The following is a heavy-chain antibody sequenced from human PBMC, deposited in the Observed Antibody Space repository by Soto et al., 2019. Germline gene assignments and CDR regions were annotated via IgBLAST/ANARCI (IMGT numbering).Heavy chain of an antibody. Sequence: EVQLVESGGGLVQPGGSLRLSCAASGFTFSSYWMSWVRQAPGKGLEWVANIKQDGSEKYYVDSVKGRFTISRDNAKNSLYLQMNSLRAEDTAVYYCARDRGVRGPSGWFDPWGQGTLVTVSS. V-gene: IGHV3-7*01. CDR3: ARDRGVRGPSGWFDP. D-gene: IGHD3-10*01. CDR2: IKQDGSEK. CDR1: GFTFSSYW. J-gene: IGHJ5*02.